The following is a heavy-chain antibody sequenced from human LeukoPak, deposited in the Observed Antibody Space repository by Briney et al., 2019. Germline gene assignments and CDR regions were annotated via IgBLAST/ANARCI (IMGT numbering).Heavy chain of an antibody. V-gene: IGHV4-39*01. CDR3: SRGDDSYKHGNF. D-gene: IGHD5-24*01. CDR2: LHYRGTP. Sequence: SPAETLTLTCSVSDDSISTNSYYWTWIRQTPGKALEWVATLHYRGTPYYSPSLSSRISIFVDTSKRQFSLQVRSVTASDTAMYYCSRGDDSYKHGNFWGQGTLVTVSS. J-gene: IGHJ4*02. CDR1: DDSISTNSYY.